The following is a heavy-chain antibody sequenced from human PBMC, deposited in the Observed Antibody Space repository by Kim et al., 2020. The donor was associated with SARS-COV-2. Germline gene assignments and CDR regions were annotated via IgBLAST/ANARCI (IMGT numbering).Heavy chain of an antibody. D-gene: IGHD3-3*01. CDR3: ARTAYDFWSGYYGAYYYYGMDV. CDR1: GYTFTSYG. J-gene: IGHJ6*02. CDR2: ISAYNGNT. V-gene: IGHV1-18*01. Sequence: ASVKVSCKASGYTFTSYGISWVRQAPGQGLEWMGWISAYNGNTNYAQKLQGRVTMTTDTSTSTAYMELRSLRSDDTAVYYCARTAYDFWSGYYGAYYYYGMDVWGQGTTVTVSS.